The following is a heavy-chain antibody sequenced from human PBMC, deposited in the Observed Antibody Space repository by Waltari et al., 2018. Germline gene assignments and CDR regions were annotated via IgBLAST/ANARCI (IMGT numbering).Heavy chain of an antibody. J-gene: IGHJ4*02. V-gene: IGHV4-34*01. CDR2: INHSGST. CDR1: GGSFSGYY. D-gene: IGHD3-9*01. Sequence: QVQLQQWGAGLLKPSETLSLTCAVYGGSFSGYYWSWIRQPPGKGLEWIGEINHSGSTNYNPSLKSRVTISVDTSKNQFSLKLSSVTAADTAVYYCARGRSDYDILTGYYGYWGQGTLVTVSS. CDR3: ARGRSDYDILTGYYGY.